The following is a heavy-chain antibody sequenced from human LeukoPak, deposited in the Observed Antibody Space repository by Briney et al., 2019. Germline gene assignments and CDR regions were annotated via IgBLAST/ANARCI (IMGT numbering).Heavy chain of an antibody. CDR2: IYHSGST. CDR1: GCSISSGYY. D-gene: IGHD3-22*01. V-gene: IGHV4-38-2*01. Sequence: PETLSLTCAVSGCSISSGYYWGWIRQPPGKGLEWIGSIYHSGSTYYNPSLKSRVTISVDTSKNQFSLKLSSVTAADTAVYYCARVYMGYDSSGYYVNWFDPWGQGTLVTVSS. CDR3: ARVYMGYDSSGYYVNWFDP. J-gene: IGHJ5*02.